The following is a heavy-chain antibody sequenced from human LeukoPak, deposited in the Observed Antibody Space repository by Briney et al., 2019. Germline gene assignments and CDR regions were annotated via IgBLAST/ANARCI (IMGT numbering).Heavy chain of an antibody. Sequence: GGSLRLSCAASGFTFSSYVMHWVRQAPGKGLEWVAVISYDGSNKYYADSVKGRFTISRDNSKNTLYLQMNSLRAEDTAVYYCARDRPYYYDSSGYDAFDIWGQGTMVTVSS. J-gene: IGHJ3*02. CDR3: ARDRPYYYDSSGYDAFDI. D-gene: IGHD3-22*01. CDR1: GFTFSSYV. V-gene: IGHV3-30*03. CDR2: ISYDGSNK.